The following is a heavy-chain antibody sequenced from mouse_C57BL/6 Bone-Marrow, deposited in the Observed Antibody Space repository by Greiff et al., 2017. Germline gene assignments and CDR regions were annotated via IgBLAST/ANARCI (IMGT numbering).Heavy chain of an antibody. J-gene: IGHJ4*01. Sequence: EVQLQQSGPELVKPGASLKISCKASGYSFTDYNMNWVKQSNGKRLEWIGVINPNYGTTSYNQKFKGKATLTVDQSSSTAYMQLNRLTSEDAAVYYCARGYDYDYAMDYWGQGTSVTVSS. CDR2: INPNYGTT. D-gene: IGHD2-4*01. CDR1: GYSFTDYN. CDR3: ARGYDYDYAMDY. V-gene: IGHV1-39*01.